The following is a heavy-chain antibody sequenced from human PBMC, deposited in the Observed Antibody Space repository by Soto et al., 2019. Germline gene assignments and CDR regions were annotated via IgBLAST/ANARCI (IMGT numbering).Heavy chain of an antibody. D-gene: IGHD3-22*01. CDR2: IYPGDSDT. CDR1: GYSFTSYW. CDR3: ARPGGSYDSSGYYYDY. V-gene: IGHV5-51*01. Sequence: GESLKISCMGSGYSFTSYWIGWARQMRGKGLEWMGIIYPGDSDTRYSPSFQGQVTISADKSISTAYLQWSSLKASDTAMYYCARPGGSYDSSGYYYDYWGQGTLVTVSS. J-gene: IGHJ4*02.